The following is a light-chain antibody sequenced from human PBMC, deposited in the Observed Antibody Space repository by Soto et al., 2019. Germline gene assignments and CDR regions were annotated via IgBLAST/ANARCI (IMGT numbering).Light chain of an antibody. CDR1: QSISSW. V-gene: IGKV1-5*03. J-gene: IGKJ1*01. Sequence: DIQMTQSPSTLSASVGDRVTITCRASQSISSWLAWYQQKPGKAPKLLIYKTSSLDSGVPSRFSGSGSGTEFNLTINSLQPDDFATYYCQQYNSYSVTFGQGTKVEIK. CDR3: QQYNSYSVT. CDR2: KTS.